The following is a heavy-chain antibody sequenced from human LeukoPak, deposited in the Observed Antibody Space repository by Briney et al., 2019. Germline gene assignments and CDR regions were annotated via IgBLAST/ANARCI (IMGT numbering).Heavy chain of an antibody. D-gene: IGHD5-18*01. J-gene: IGHJ4*02. CDR3: AKDPYSYGSYFDY. CDR1: GFTFIGCG. CDR2: IWYDGRDK. Sequence: GGSLRLSCAASGFTFIGCGMHWVRQAPGKGLEWVAFIWYDGRDKYYVDSVKGRFTISRDNSKNTLYLQMNSLRAEDTAMYYCAKDPYSYGSYFDYWGQGSLVTVSS. V-gene: IGHV3-30*02.